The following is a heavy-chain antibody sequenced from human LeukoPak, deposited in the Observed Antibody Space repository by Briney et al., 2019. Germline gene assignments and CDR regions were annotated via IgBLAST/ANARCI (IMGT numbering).Heavy chain of an antibody. CDR2: INHSGST. CDR1: GGSFSGYY. CDR3: ARRGLYSSSWYPGGFDY. D-gene: IGHD6-13*01. J-gene: IGHJ4*02. Sequence: SETLSLTCAVYGGSFSGYYWSWIRQPPGKGLEWIGEINHSGSTNYNPSLKSRVTISVDTSKNQFSLKLSSVTAADTAVYYCARRGLYSSSWYPGGFDYWGQGTLVTVSS. V-gene: IGHV4-34*01.